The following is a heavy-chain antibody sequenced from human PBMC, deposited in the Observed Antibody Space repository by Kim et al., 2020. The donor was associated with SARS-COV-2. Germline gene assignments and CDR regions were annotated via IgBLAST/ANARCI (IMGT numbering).Heavy chain of an antibody. CDR3: ARTRVVTMVRVYGGWFDP. CDR2: ISAYNGNT. CDR1: GYTFTSYG. V-gene: IGHV1-18*01. D-gene: IGHD3-10*01. Sequence: ASVKVSCKASGYTFTSYGISWVRQAPGQGLEWMGWISAYNGNTNYAQKLQGRVTMTTDTSTSTAYMELRSLRSDDTAVYYCARTRVVTMVRVYGGWFDPWGQGTLVTVSS. J-gene: IGHJ5*02.